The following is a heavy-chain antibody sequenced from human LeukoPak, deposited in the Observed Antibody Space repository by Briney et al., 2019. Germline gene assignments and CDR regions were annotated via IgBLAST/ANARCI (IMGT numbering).Heavy chain of an antibody. Sequence: GGSLRLSCAASGFTFNTYSMTWVRQAPGKGLEWVAFIRYDGSNKYYADSVKGRFTISRDNSKNTLYLQMNSLRAEDTAVYYCAKLDSSGYHHSFPFDYWGQGTLVTVSS. J-gene: IGHJ4*02. D-gene: IGHD3-22*01. V-gene: IGHV3-30*02. CDR3: AKLDSSGYHHSFPFDY. CDR2: IRYDGSNK. CDR1: GFTFNTYS.